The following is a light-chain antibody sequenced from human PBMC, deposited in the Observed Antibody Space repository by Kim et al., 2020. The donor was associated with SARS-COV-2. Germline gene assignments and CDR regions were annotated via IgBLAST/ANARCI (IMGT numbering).Light chain of an antibody. CDR1: SSDVGGYNY. J-gene: IGLJ2*01. Sequence: QSALPPPPSASGPPGQSVAISCTGTSSDVGGYNYVSWYQQHPGKAPKLMIYELDKRPSGVPDRFSGSKSGNTASLTVSGLQAEDEADYYCSSYAGSNNVLFGGGTQLTVL. CDR2: ELD. CDR3: SSYAGSNNVL. V-gene: IGLV2-8*01.